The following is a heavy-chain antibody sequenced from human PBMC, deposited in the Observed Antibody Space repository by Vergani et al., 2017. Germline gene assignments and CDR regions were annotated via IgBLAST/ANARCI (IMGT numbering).Heavy chain of an antibody. CDR2: ISAYNGNT. CDR1: GYTFTSYG. CDR3: ARDINYYDSSAGGAN. D-gene: IGHD3-22*01. J-gene: IGHJ4*02. V-gene: IGHV1-18*01. Sequence: QVQLVQSGAEVKKPGASVEVSCKASGYTFTSYGISWVRQAPGQGLEWMGWISAYNGNTNYAQKLQGRVTMTTDTSTSTAYMELRSLRSDDTAVYYCARDINYYDSSAGGANWGQGTLVTVSS.